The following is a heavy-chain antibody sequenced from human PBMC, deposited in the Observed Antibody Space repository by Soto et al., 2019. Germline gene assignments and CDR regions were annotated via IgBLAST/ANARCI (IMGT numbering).Heavy chain of an antibody. J-gene: IGHJ4*02. CDR1: GGSFSGYY. V-gene: IGHV4-34*01. Sequence: PSETLSLTCAVYGGSFSGYYWSWIRQPPGKGLEWIGEINHSGSTNYNPSLKSRVTISVDTSKNQFSLNLSSVTAADTAVYYCASGNVVVPAAKEGYCSGGSCYGDYWGQGTLVTVSS. CDR2: INHSGST. D-gene: IGHD2-15*01. CDR3: ASGNVVVPAAKEGYCSGGSCYGDY.